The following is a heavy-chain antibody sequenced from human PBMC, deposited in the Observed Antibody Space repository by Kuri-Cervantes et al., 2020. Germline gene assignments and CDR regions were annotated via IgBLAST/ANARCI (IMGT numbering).Heavy chain of an antibody. V-gene: IGHV4-34*01. CDR1: GGSFSGYY. J-gene: IGHJ6*03. D-gene: IGHD5/OR15-5a*01. CDR2: INHSGST. CDR3: ARGRAVYRYYYYYMDV. Sequence: ESLKISCAVYGGSFSGYYWSWIRQPPGKGLEWIGEINHSGSTNYNPSLKSRVTISVDTSKNQFSLKLSSVTAADTAVYYCARGRAVYRYYYYYMDVWGKGTTVTVSS.